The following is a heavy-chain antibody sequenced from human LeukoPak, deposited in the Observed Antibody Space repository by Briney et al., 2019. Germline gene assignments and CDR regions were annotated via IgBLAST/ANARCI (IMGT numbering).Heavy chain of an antibody. J-gene: IGHJ4*02. V-gene: IGHV4-30-4*01. CDR3: ARIEGSSGYGWSHFDY. D-gene: IGHD6-13*01. CDR2: IYYRGTT. CDR1: GGSINSGDNY. Sequence: SQTLSLTCTVSGGSINSGDNYWSWIRQPPGKGLEWIGFIYYRGTTYYNPSLKSRVSISIDTSRNQFSLKLNSVTAADTAVYYCARIEGSSGYGWSHFDYWGQGTLVTVSS.